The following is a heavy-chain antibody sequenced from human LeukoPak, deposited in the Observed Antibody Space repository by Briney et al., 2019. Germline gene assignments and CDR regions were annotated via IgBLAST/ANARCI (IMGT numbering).Heavy chain of an antibody. V-gene: IGHV4-4*07. CDR1: GGSISSYY. CDR3: ARDSTYSGSYIRDYNWFDP. D-gene: IGHD1-26*01. J-gene: IGHJ5*02. CDR2: IYTSGST. Sequence: SETLSLTCTVPGGSISSYYWSWIRQPAGKGLEWIGRIYTSGSTNYNPSLKSRVTMSVDTSKNQFSLKLSSVTAADTAVYYCARDSTYSGSYIRDYNWFDPWGQGTLVTVSS.